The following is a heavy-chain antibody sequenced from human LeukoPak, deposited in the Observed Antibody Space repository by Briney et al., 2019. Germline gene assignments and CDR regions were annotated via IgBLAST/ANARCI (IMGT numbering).Heavy chain of an antibody. D-gene: IGHD6-13*01. CDR2: IWYDGSNK. V-gene: IGHV3-33*01. Sequence: GGSLRLSCAASGFTFSSYGIHWVRQAPGKGLEWVAVIWYDGSNKYYADSVKGRFTISRDNSKNTVYLQMNSLRAEDTAVYYCARDRSTSSWYDYWGQGTLVTVSS. J-gene: IGHJ4*02. CDR3: ARDRSTSSWYDY. CDR1: GFTFSSYG.